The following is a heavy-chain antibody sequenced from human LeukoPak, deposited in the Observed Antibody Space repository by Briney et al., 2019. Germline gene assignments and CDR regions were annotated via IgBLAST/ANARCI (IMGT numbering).Heavy chain of an antibody. V-gene: IGHV4-30-2*01. CDR1: GGSISSGGYY. Sequence: PSETLSLTCTVSGGSISSGGYYWSWIRQPPGKGLEWIGYIYHSGSTYYNPSLKSRVTISVDRSKNRFSLKLSSVTAADTAVYYCARDGAYCSSTSCADTHFDYWGQGTLVTVSS. CDR2: IYHSGST. CDR3: ARDGAYCSSTSCADTHFDY. J-gene: IGHJ4*02. D-gene: IGHD2-2*01.